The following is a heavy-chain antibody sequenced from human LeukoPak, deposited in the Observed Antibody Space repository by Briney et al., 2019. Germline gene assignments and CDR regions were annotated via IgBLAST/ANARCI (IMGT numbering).Heavy chain of an antibody. J-gene: IGHJ6*02. V-gene: IGHV3-66*01. D-gene: IGHD3-22*01. CDR2: IYSGGST. Sequence: PGGSLRLSCAASGFTVSSNYMSWVRQAPGEGLEWVSVIYSGGSTYYADSVKGRFTISRDNSKNTLYLQMNSLRAEDTAVYYCARGFEDLYYDSSGAMDVWGQGTTVTVSS. CDR1: GFTVSSNY. CDR3: ARGFEDLYYDSSGAMDV.